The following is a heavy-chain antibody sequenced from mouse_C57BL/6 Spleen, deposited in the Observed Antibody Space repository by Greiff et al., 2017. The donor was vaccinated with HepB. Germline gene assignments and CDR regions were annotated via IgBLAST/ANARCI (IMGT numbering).Heavy chain of an antibody. CDR1: GYTFTDYY. CDR3: AREEDYYGSSHYFDY. V-gene: IGHV1-19*01. CDR2: INPYNGGT. Sequence: EVKLMESGPVLVKPGASVKMSCKASGYTFTDYYMNWVKQSHGKSLEWIGVINPYNGGTSYNQKFKGKATLTVDKSSSTAYMELNSLTSEDSAVYYCAREEDYYGSSHYFDYWGQGTTLTVSS. J-gene: IGHJ2*01. D-gene: IGHD1-1*01.